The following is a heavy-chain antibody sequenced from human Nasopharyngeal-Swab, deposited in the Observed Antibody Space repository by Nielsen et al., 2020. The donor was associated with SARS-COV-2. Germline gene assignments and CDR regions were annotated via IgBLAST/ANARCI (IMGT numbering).Heavy chain of an antibody. Sequence: ASVKVSCKASGYTFTSYDINWVRQATGQGLEWMGWMNPNSGNTGYAQKFQGRVTITADESTSTAYMELSSLRSEDTAVYYCARGPFYFWSGRHYFDYWGQGTLVTVSS. J-gene: IGHJ4*02. V-gene: IGHV1-8*01. CDR1: GYTFTSYD. CDR3: ARGPFYFWSGRHYFDY. CDR2: MNPNSGNT. D-gene: IGHD3-3*01.